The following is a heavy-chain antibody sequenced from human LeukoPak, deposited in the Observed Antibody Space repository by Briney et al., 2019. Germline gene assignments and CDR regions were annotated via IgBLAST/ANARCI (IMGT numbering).Heavy chain of an antibody. V-gene: IGHV5-51*01. CDR3: ARFRLSMVRGVILYYYHMDV. CDR1: GYSFTSYL. D-gene: IGHD3-10*01. Sequence: AGESLKISCKGSGYSFTSYLIGWVRQMPGKGLEWMGIIYPGDSDTRYSPSFQGQVTISADKSISTAYLQWSSLKASDTAMYYCARFRLSMVRGVILYYYHMDVWGKGTTVTVSS. J-gene: IGHJ6*03. CDR2: IYPGDSDT.